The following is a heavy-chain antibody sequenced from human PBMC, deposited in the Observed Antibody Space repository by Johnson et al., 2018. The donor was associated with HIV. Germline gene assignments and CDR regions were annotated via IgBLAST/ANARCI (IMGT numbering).Heavy chain of an antibody. J-gene: IGHJ3*02. Sequence: VQLVESGGSVVRPGGSLRLSCAASGFTFSDYYMSWIRQAPGKGLEWVSYISSSGSTIYYADSVKGRFTISRDNAKNALYLQMNSLRAEDTAVYYCAKGLWGGMYPHDAYDIWGQGTMVTVSS. CDR2: ISSSGSTI. V-gene: IGHV3-11*01. D-gene: IGHD2-15*01. CDR1: GFTFSDYY. CDR3: AKGLWGGMYPHDAYDI.